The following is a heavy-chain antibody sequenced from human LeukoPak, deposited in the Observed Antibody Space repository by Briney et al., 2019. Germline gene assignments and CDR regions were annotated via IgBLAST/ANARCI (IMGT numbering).Heavy chain of an antibody. V-gene: IGHV3-74*01. CDR1: GFTFSSYW. Sequence: GGSLRLSCAASGFTFSSYWMHWVRQAPGKGLVWVSRINSDGSSTRYADSVRGRFTISRDDAKNTVYLQMNSLSADDTAVYYCARDASGTNRYYYYYMDVWGKGTTVTVSS. J-gene: IGHJ6*03. D-gene: IGHD1-7*01. CDR2: INSDGSST. CDR3: ARDASGTNRYYYYYMDV.